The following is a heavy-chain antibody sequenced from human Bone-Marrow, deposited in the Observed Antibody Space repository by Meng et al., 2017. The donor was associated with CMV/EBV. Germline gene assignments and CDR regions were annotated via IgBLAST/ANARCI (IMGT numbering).Heavy chain of an antibody. CDR3: ARGPRITIFGVVIISSRASGGMDV. J-gene: IGHJ6*01. D-gene: IGHD3-3*01. Sequence: ASVKVSCKASGYTFTGQYMHWVRQAPGQGLEWMGWINPNSGGTNYAQKFQGRVTMTRDTSISTAYMELSRLRSDDTAVYYCARGPRITIFGVVIISSRASGGMDVWGQGTTVTVDS. V-gene: IGHV1-2*02. CDR2: INPNSGGT. CDR1: GYTFTGQY.